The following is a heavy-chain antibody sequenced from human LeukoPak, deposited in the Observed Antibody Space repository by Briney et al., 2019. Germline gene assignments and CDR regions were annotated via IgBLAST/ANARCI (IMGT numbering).Heavy chain of an antibody. CDR1: GGSFSGYY. Sequence: SETLSLTCAVYGGSFSGYYWSWIRQPPGKGLEWIGEINHSGSTNHNPSLKSRVTISVDTSKNQFSLKLSSVTAADTAVYYCARDSPGDYYYYYMDVWGKGTTVTVSS. V-gene: IGHV4-34*01. CDR2: INHSGST. J-gene: IGHJ6*03. D-gene: IGHD7-27*01. CDR3: ARDSPGDYYYYYMDV.